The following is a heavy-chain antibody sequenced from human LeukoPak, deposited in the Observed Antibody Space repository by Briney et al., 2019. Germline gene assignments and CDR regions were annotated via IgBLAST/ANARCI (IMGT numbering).Heavy chain of an antibody. CDR1: GFTFSSYN. Sequence: KPGGSLRLSCAASGFTFSSYNMNWVRQAPEKGLEWVSSISSSSSYIYYADSVKGRFTISRDNAKNSLYLQMNSLRAEDTAVYYCARDSGSYSYFDYWGQGTLVTVSS. CDR3: ARDSGSYSYFDY. CDR2: ISSSSSYI. D-gene: IGHD1-26*01. V-gene: IGHV3-21*01. J-gene: IGHJ4*02.